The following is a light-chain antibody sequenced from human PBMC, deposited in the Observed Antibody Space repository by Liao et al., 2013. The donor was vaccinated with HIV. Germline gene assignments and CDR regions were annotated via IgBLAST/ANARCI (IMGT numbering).Light chain of an antibody. CDR1: KLGDKY. CDR3: QIWDSVSDLRV. V-gene: IGLV3-1*01. Sequence: SYELTQPPSVSVSPGQTASITCSGDKLGDKYACWYQKRPGRAPVVVIYYDTDRPSEISERFSGSHSGNTATLIINRVEAGDEADYYCQIWDSVSDLRVFGGGTKLTVL. J-gene: IGLJ3*02. CDR2: YDT.